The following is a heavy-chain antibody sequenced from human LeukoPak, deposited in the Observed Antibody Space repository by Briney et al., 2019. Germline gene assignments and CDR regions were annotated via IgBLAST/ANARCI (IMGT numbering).Heavy chain of an antibody. V-gene: IGHV1-18*04. J-gene: IGHJ4*02. CDR3: ARDRESRFDY. Sequence: ASVKVSCKASGYTFTSYGISWVRQAPGQGLEWMGWISAYNGNTNYAQELQGRVAMTTNTSTSTAYMELRSLRSDDTAVYYCARDRESRFDYWGQGTLVTVSS. CDR1: GYTFTSYG. CDR2: ISAYNGNT.